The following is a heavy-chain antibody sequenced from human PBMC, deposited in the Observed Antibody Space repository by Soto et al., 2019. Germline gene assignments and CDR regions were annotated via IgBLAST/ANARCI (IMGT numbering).Heavy chain of an antibody. CDR2: IYPGDSDT. V-gene: IGHV5-51*01. J-gene: IGHJ6*02. CDR3: ARQKGYCSSTSCYSLYYYYYGMDV. CDR1: GYSFTSYW. D-gene: IGHD2-2*01. Sequence: PGESLKISCKGSGYSFTSYWIGGVRQMPGKGLEWMGIIYPGDSDTRYSPSFQGQVTISADKSISTAYLQWSSLKASDTAMYYCARQKGYCSSTSCYSLYYYYYGMDVWGQGTTVTVSS.